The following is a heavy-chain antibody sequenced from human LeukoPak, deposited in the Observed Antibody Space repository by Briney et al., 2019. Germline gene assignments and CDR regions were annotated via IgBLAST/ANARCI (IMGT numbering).Heavy chain of an antibody. J-gene: IGHJ4*02. CDR2: ISHSGNT. CDR3: ARSDGGSYSH. CDR1: GYSITSGYY. D-gene: IGHD1-26*01. V-gene: IGHV4-38-2*02. Sequence: SETLSLTCTVSGYSITSGYYWGWIRQPPGKGLEWIGSISHSGNTYYNPSLKSRVTISVDTSKNQFSLRLSSVTAADTAVYFCARSDGGSYSHWGQGTLVTVSS.